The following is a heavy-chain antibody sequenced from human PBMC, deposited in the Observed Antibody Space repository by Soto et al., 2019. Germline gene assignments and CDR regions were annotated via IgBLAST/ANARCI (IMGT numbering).Heavy chain of an antibody. CDR1: GFTVSSNY. CDR2: IYSGGST. D-gene: IGHD2-2*02. Sequence: EVQLVETGGGLIQPGGSLRLSCAASGFTVSSNYMSWVRQAPGKGLEWVSVIYSGGSTYYADSVKGRFTISRDNSKNTLYLQMYSLRAEDTAVYYCAREAIIPYYFDYWGQGTLDTVSS. CDR3: AREAIIPYYFDY. J-gene: IGHJ4*02. V-gene: IGHV3-53*02.